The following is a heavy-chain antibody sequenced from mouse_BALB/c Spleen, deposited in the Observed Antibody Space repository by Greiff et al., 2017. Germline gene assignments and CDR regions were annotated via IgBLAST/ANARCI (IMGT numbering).Heavy chain of an antibody. J-gene: IGHJ1*01. D-gene: IGHD2-3*01. CDR2: ISSGSSTI. Sequence: EVMLVESGGGLVQPGGSRKLSCAASGFTFSSFGMHWVRQAPEKGLEWVAYISSGSSTIYYADTVKGRFTISRDNPKNTLFLQMTSLRSEDTAMYYCARGGGYDDEGYFDVWGAGTTVTVSS. CDR3: ARGGGYDDEGYFDV. V-gene: IGHV5-17*02. CDR1: GFTFSSFG.